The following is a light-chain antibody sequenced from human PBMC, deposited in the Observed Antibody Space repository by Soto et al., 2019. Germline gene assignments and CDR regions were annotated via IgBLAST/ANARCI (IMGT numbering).Light chain of an antibody. Sequence: VLLTQSPGTLSLSPGERATLSCRASQSISRSLAWYQQRPGQSPRLLIYDASRRATGIPDRFTGSGFGTDFTLTISRLAPEDLAVYYCQQYGGSPRTFGQGTKVDIK. V-gene: IGKV3-20*01. CDR3: QQYGGSPRT. CDR1: QSISRS. CDR2: DAS. J-gene: IGKJ1*01.